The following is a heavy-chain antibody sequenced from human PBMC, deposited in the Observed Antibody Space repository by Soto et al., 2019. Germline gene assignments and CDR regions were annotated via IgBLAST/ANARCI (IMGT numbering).Heavy chain of an antibody. CDR3: ARAGKYSGYDFGY. Sequence: QVQLQQWGAGLLKPSETLSLTCAVYGGSFRGYYWSWIRQPPGKGLEWIGEINHSGSTNYNPSLKSRVTISVDTSKDQFSLKLSSVTAADTAVYYCARAGKYSGYDFGYWGQGTLVTVSS. V-gene: IGHV4-34*01. CDR2: INHSGST. CDR1: GGSFRGYY. D-gene: IGHD5-12*01. J-gene: IGHJ4*02.